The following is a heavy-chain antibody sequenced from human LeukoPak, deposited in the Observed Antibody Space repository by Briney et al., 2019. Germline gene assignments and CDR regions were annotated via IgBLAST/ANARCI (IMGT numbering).Heavy chain of an antibody. V-gene: IGHV3-21*01. D-gene: IGHD2-8*01. CDR2: ISSSSSYI. CDR3: ARVSNDGVMAYYYYYMDV. CDR1: GFTFSSYS. J-gene: IGHJ6*03. Sequence: PVGSLRLSCAASGFTFSSYSMNWVRQAPGKGLEWVSSISSSSSYIYYADSVKGRFTISRDNAKNSLYLQMNSLRAEDTAVYYCARVSNDGVMAYYYYYMDVWGKGTTVTVSS.